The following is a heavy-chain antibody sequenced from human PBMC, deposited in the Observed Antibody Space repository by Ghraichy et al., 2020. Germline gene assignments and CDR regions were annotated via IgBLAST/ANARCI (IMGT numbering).Heavy chain of an antibody. J-gene: IGHJ4*02. CDR3: AKGKEQWLVMRGFDY. Sequence: GGSLRLSCAASGFTFSSYAMSWVRQAPGKGLEWVSAISGSGGSTYYADSVKGRFTISRDNSKNTLYLQMNSLRAEDTAVYYCAKGKEQWLVMRGFDYWGQGTLVTVSS. CDR1: GFTFSSYA. D-gene: IGHD6-19*01. V-gene: IGHV3-23*01. CDR2: ISGSGGST.